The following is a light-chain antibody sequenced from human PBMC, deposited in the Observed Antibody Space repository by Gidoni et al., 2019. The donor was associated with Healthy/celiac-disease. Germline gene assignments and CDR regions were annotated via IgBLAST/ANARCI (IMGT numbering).Light chain of an antibody. CDR2: YDS. CDR1: NIGSKS. CDR3: QVWDSSSDPHVV. Sequence: SYVLTQPPSVSVAPGKTARITCGGNNIGSKSVHWYQQKPGQAPVLVIYYDSDRPSGIPERFSGSNSGSTATLTISRVEAGDEADYYCQVWDSSSDPHVVFGGGTKLTVL. J-gene: IGLJ2*01. V-gene: IGLV3-21*04.